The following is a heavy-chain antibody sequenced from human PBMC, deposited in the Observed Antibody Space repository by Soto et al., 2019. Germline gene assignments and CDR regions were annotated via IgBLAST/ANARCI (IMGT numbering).Heavy chain of an antibody. CDR3: ARGLEYYGMDV. D-gene: IGHD3-3*01. Sequence: PSEILSLTCAVSDYSISSGYYWGWIRQPPGKGLEWIGIIYHSGSTYYNPSLRSRVSISLDTSKNQFSLKLSSVTAADTAMYYCARGLEYYGMDVWGQGTTVTVSS. V-gene: IGHV4-38-2*01. CDR2: IYHSGST. CDR1: DYSISSGYY. J-gene: IGHJ6*02.